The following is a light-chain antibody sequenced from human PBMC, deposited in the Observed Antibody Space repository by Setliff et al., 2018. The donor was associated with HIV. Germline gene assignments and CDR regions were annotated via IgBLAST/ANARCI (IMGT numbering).Light chain of an antibody. V-gene: IGLV2-23*02. CDR3: CSYAGSSSPSL. J-gene: IGLJ1*01. CDR2: DVS. CDR1: SSDVGGYNY. Sequence: QCALAKTTSVSGSPGQSITISCTGTSSDVGGYNYVSWYQQHPGKAPKLIIYDVSKRPSGVSNRFSGSKSGNTASLTISGLQADDEADYYCCSYAGSSSPSLVGTGTKVTVL.